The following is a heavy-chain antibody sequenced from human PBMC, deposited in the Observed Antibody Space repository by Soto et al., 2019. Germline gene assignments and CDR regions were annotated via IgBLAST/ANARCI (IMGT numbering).Heavy chain of an antibody. CDR1: GGSIIGYY. J-gene: IGHJ6*02. Sequence: TSETLSLTCSVSGGSIIGYYCTWIRQPPGKGLEWIGYIYDSGNTNYNPSLKSRVTMSKDTSKNQFSLKVTSVTAADTAVYYCARSPCTSPGCYRFGMDVWGQGTTVTVS. CDR3: ARSPCTSPGCYRFGMDV. V-gene: IGHV4-59*01. CDR2: IYDSGNT. D-gene: IGHD2-2*01.